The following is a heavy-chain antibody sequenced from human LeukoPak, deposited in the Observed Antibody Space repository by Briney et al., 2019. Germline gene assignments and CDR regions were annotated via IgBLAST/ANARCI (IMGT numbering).Heavy chain of an antibody. CDR2: ISAYNGNT. V-gene: IGHV1-18*01. J-gene: IGHJ4*02. D-gene: IGHD2-2*01. CDR3: ARGLIVVVPSDY. Sequence: ASVKVSCKASGYTFTSYGIIWVRQAPGQGLEWMGWISAYNGNTNYAQKLQGRVTMTTDRSTSTAYMELRSLRSDDTAVYYCARGLIVVVPSDYWGQGTLVTVSS. CDR1: GYTFTSYG.